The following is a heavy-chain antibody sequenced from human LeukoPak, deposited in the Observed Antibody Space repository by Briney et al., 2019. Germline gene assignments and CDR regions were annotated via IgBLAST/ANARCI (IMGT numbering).Heavy chain of an antibody. CDR3: ARCKLSSSWRCTYFDY. CDR2: IKQDGSET. CDR1: GFTFSSHG. V-gene: IGHV3-7*01. D-gene: IGHD6-13*01. Sequence: QAGGSLRLSCVASGFTFSSHGMNWVRQAPGKGLEWVANIKQDGSETYYVDSVKGRFTISRDNAKNSLYLQMNSLRDEDTAVYYCARCKLSSSWRCTYFDYWGQGTLVTVSS. J-gene: IGHJ4*02.